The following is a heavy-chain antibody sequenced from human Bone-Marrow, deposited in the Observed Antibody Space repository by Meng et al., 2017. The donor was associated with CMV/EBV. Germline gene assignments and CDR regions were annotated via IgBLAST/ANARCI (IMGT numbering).Heavy chain of an antibody. V-gene: IGHV1-69*01. Sequence: KACGGNFNKDFLRCVRQAPGQGLEWMGQIMPVFGTAEYSQKFLNRVKFTADESTSTIYMEISRLSPEDTAVYYCARAGVGGTTPFDPWGQGTLVTVSS. D-gene: IGHD1/OR15-1a*01. CDR3: ARAGVGGTTPFDP. J-gene: IGHJ5*02. CDR1: GGNFNKDF. CDR2: IMPVFGTA.